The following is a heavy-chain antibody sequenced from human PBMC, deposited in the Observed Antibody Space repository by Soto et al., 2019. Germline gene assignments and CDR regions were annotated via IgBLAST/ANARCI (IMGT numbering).Heavy chain of an antibody. CDR2: IIPIFGTA. J-gene: IGHJ6*02. V-gene: IGHV1-69*01. CDR3: AREEYCSGGSCYSASGYYYYGMDV. Sequence: QVQLVQSGAEVKKPGSSVKVSCKASGGTFSSYAISWVRQAPGQGLEWMGGIIPIFGTANYAQKFQGRVTITADESTSTANMELSSLRSEDTAVYYCAREEYCSGGSCYSASGYYYYGMDVWGQGTTVTVSS. CDR1: GGTFSSYA. D-gene: IGHD2-15*01.